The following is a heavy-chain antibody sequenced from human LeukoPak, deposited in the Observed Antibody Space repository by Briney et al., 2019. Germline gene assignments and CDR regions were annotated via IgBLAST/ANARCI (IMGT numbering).Heavy chain of an antibody. V-gene: IGHV3-23*01. Sequence: PGGSLRLSCAASGFTFSSYAMSWVRQAPGKGLEWVSAISGSGGSTYYADSVKGRFTISRDNSKNTLYLQMNSLRAEDTAVYHCAKGETVEMATMGGDYWGQGTLVTVSS. CDR1: GFTFSSYA. D-gene: IGHD5-24*01. CDR2: ISGSGGST. CDR3: AKGETVEMATMGGDY. J-gene: IGHJ4*02.